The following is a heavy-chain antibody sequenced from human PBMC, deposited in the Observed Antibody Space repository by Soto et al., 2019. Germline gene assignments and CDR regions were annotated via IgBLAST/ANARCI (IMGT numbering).Heavy chain of an antibody. J-gene: IGHJ4*02. Sequence: GGSLRLSCAASGFTFSTYAMSWVRQAPGKGLEWVSAISGSGGSTYYTDSVKGRFTISRDNSKNTLYLQMNSLRAEDTAVYYCAKDYYDSSGYYHGFDYWGQGTLVTVSS. V-gene: IGHV3-23*01. D-gene: IGHD3-22*01. CDR3: AKDYYDSSGYYHGFDY. CDR1: GFTFSTYA. CDR2: ISGSGGST.